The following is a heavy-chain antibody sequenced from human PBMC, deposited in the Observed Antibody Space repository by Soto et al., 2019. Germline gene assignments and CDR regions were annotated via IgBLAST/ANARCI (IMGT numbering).Heavy chain of an antibody. J-gene: IGHJ6*03. V-gene: IGHV3-23*01. CDR1: GFTFSSYA. CDR2: ISGSGGST. CDR3: ANCGIEGNYYMDV. D-gene: IGHD1-26*01. Sequence: GGSLRLSCAASGFTFSSYAMSWVRQAPGKGLEWVSAISGSGGSTYYADSVKGRFTISRDNSKNTLYLQMNSLRAEDTAVYYCANCGIEGNYYMDVWGKGTTVTVSS.